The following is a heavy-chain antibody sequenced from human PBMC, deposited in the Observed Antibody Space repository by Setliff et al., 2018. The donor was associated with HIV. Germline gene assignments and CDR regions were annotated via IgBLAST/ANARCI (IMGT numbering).Heavy chain of an antibody. CDR1: GGSFSGYY. D-gene: IGHD3-10*01. V-gene: IGHV4-34*01. J-gene: IGHJ5*02. CDR3: ARVGRDYYGSNWFDP. CDR2: INHSGST. Sequence: LSLTCAVYGGSFSGYYWSWIRQPPGKGLEWIGEINHSGSTNYNPSLKSRVTISVDTSKNQFSLKLSSVTAADTAVYYCARVGRDYYGSNWFDPWGQGTLVTVS.